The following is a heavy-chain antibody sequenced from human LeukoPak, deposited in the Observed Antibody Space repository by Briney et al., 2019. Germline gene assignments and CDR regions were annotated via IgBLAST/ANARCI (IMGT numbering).Heavy chain of an antibody. Sequence: TSETLSLTCAVYGGSFSGYYWSWIRQHPGKGLEWIGYICYSGSTYYNPSLKSRVTISVDTSKNQFSLKLSSVTAADTAVYYCARFSRYYYDSSGYDYFDYWGQGTLVTVSS. V-gene: IGHV4-31*11. CDR3: ARFSRYYYDSSGYDYFDY. CDR1: GGSFSGYY. CDR2: ICYSGST. D-gene: IGHD3-22*01. J-gene: IGHJ4*02.